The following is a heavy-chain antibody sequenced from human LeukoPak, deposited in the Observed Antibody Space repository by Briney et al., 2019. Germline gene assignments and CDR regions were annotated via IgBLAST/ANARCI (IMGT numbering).Heavy chain of an antibody. CDR3: ASLAVREPYY. D-gene: IGHD1-26*01. CDR2: NYYSGST. V-gene: IGHV4-39*01. Sequence: PSETLSLTCTVSGGSISSSSYYWGWIRQPPGKGLEWIGSNYYSGSTYYNPSLKSRVTISVDTSKNQFSLKLSSVTAADTAVYYCASLAVREPYYWGQGTLVTVSS. J-gene: IGHJ4*02. CDR1: GGSISSSSYY.